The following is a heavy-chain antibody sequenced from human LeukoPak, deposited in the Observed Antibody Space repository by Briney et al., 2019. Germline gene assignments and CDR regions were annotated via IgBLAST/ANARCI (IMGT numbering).Heavy chain of an antibody. CDR2: IYSGGST. D-gene: IGHD5-18*01. J-gene: IGHJ4*02. CDR1: GFTVSSNY. V-gene: IGHV3-53*01. Sequence: GGSLRLSCAASGFTVSSNYMSWVRQAPGKGLEWVSVIYSGGSTYYADSVKGRFTISRDNSKNTLYLQMNSLRAEDTAVYYCARERGYSYGYSDYWGQGTLVTVSS. CDR3: ARERGYSYGYSDY.